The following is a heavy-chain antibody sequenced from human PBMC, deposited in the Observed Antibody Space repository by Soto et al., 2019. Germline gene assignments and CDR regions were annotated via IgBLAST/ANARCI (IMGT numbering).Heavy chain of an antibody. Sequence: EVQLVESGGGLVKPGGSLRLSCAASGFTFSSYSMNWVRQAPGKGLEWVSSISSSSYIYYADSVKGRFTISRDNAKNSLYLQMNSMRAEDTAVYYGARDREGVGAGLFWGQGTMVTVSS. CDR1: GFTFSSYS. V-gene: IGHV3-21*01. J-gene: IGHJ3*01. D-gene: IGHD1-26*01. CDR3: ARDREGVGAGLF. CDR2: ISSSSYI.